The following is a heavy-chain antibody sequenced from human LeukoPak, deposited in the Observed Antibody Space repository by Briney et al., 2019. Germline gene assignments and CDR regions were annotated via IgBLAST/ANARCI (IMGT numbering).Heavy chain of an antibody. V-gene: IGHV3-30*18. Sequence: GGSLRLSCAASGFTFSSYGMHWVRQAPGKGLEWVAVISYDGSNKYYADSVKGRFTISRDNSKNTLYLQMNSLRAEDTAVYYCAEVPSIAGTTYSGDYWGQGTLVTVSS. CDR1: GFTFSSYG. CDR3: AEVPSIAGTTYSGDY. J-gene: IGHJ4*02. CDR2: ISYDGSNK. D-gene: IGHD1-7*01.